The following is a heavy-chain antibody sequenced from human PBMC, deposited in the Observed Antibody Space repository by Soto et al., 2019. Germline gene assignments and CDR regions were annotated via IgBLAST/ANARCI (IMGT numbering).Heavy chain of an antibody. CDR1: GFTFSSYA. CDR3: ARDRLAARNYYYYGMDV. V-gene: IGHV3-30-3*01. J-gene: IGHJ6*02. Sequence: PGGSLRLSCAASGFTFSSYAMHWVRQAPGKGLEWVAVISYDGSNKYYADSVKGRFTISRDNSKNTLYLQMNSLRAEDTAVYYCARDRLAARNYYYYGMDVWGQGTTVTVSS. D-gene: IGHD6-6*01. CDR2: ISYDGSNK.